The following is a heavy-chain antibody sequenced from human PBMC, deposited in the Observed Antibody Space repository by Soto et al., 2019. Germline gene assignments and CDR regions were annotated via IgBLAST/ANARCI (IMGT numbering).Heavy chain of an antibody. CDR2: IKQDGSEK. D-gene: IGHD3-22*01. CDR3: ARDYYDSSGYYLDY. Sequence: GGSLRLSXAASGFTFSSYWMSWVRQAPGKGLEWVANIKQDGSEKYYVDSVKGRFTISRDNAKNSLYLQMNSLRAEDTAVYYCARDYYDSSGYYLDYWGQGTLVTVSS. CDR1: GFTFSSYW. J-gene: IGHJ4*02. V-gene: IGHV3-7*01.